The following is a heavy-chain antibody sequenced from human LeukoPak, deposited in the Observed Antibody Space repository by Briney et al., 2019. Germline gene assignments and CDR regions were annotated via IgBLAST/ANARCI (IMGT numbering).Heavy chain of an antibody. CDR1: GYTLTELS. CDR2: VDPEDGET. V-gene: IGHV1-24*01. J-gene: IGHJ4*02. D-gene: IGHD6-6*01. CDR3: ATGALWSSPSIDY. Sequence: ASVKVSCKVSGYTLTELSMHWVRQAPGKGLEWMGRVDPEDGETIYAEKFQGRVTITADTSTDTAYMELSSLRSEDTAVYYCATGALWSSPSIDYWGQGTLVTVSS.